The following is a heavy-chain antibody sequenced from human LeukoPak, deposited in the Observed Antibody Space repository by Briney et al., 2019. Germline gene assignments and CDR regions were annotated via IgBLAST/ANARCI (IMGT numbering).Heavy chain of an antibody. CDR1: GGSISSGGYS. CDR3: AGGSYDSSGYYR. D-gene: IGHD3-22*01. CDR2: IYHSGST. J-gene: IGHJ4*02. V-gene: IGHV4-30-2*01. Sequence: SQTLSLTCAVSGGSISSGGYSGSWIRQPPGKGLEWIGYIYHSGSTYYNPSLKSRVTISVDRSKNQFSLKLSSVTAADTAVYYCAGGSYDSSGYYRWGQGTLVTVSS.